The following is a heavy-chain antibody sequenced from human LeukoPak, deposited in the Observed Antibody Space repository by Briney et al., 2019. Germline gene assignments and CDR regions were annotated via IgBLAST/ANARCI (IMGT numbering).Heavy chain of an antibody. D-gene: IGHD6-19*01. V-gene: IGHV4-4*07. Sequence: SETLSLTCTVSGGSIDTYYWSWIRQPAGKGLEWVGRISSSGSTNYNPSLTSRVTMSVDTYNNQFSLKVTSVIAADTAVYYCARYAVAGSNLYFDYWGQGTLVTVSS. J-gene: IGHJ4*02. CDR1: GGSIDTYY. CDR3: ARYAVAGSNLYFDY. CDR2: ISSSGST.